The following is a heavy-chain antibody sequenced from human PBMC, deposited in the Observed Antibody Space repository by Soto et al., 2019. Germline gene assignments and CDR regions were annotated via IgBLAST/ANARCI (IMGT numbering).Heavy chain of an antibody. CDR1: GGSISSGGSY. V-gene: IGHV4-31*03. CDR3: ARAPASPMIFCVVRPYFFDF. D-gene: IGHD3-22*01. Sequence: PSETLSVTCTVSGGSISSGGSYWSWIRQGPGKGLEWIGYIYHSGSFYYTPSLKGRAIISADTSKNQFALKLSSVTAADTAVYYCARAPASPMIFCVVRPYFFDFCGRGSLVIVSS. J-gene: IGHJ4*02. CDR2: IYHSGSF.